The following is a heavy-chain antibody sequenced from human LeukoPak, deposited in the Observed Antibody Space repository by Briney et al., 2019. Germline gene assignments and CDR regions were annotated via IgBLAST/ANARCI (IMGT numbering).Heavy chain of an antibody. CDR3: SRDRGGGDIYFDY. V-gene: IGHV3-48*03. CDR2: ISRSGSTI. J-gene: IGHJ4*02. Sequence: GGSLRPSCAASGFTFSSYGMNWVRQAPGKGPEWISYISRSGSTIYYADSVKGRFTISRDNAKNSLYLQMSSLGAEDTAIYYCSRDRGGGDIYFDYWGQGTLVTVSS. D-gene: IGHD2-21*02. CDR1: GFTFSSYG.